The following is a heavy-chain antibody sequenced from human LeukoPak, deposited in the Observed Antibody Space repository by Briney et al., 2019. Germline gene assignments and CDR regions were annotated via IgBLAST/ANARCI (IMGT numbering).Heavy chain of an antibody. CDR1: GFIVSSNY. CDR2: INSDGSST. D-gene: IGHD1-7*01. J-gene: IGHJ4*02. Sequence: GGSLRLSCAASGFIVSSNYMSWVRQAPGKGLEWVSRINSDGSSTIYADSVKGRFTISRDHAKNTLYLQMNSLRAEDTAVYYCARSTGTTYDYWGQGTLVTVSS. CDR3: ARSTGTTYDY. V-gene: IGHV3-74*01.